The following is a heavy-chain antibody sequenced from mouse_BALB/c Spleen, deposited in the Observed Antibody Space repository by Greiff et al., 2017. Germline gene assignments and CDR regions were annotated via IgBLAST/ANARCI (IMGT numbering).Heavy chain of an antibody. V-gene: IGHV2-9*02. D-gene: IGHD1-1*01. CDR3: ARDKGDYYGSSPYYFDY. CDR1: GFSLTSYG. J-gene: IGHJ2*01. CDR2: IWAGGST. Sequence: QVQLKQSGPGLVAPSQSLSITCTVSGFSLTSYGVHWVRQPPGKGLEWLGVIWAGGSTNYNSALMSRLSISKDNSKSQVFLKMNSLQTDDTAMYYCARDKGDYYGSSPYYFDYWGQGTTLTVSS.